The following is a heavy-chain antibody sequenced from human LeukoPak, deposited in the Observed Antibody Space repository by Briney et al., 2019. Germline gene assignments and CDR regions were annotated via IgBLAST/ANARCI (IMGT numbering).Heavy chain of an antibody. CDR2: ISGSGGST. D-gene: IGHD2-21*02. CDR3: TKEGGPMAATAERYSFDH. V-gene: IGHV3-23*01. J-gene: IGHJ4*02. CDR1: GFTFSSYA. Sequence: GSLRLSCAASGFTFSSYAMSWVRQAPGKGLEWVSAISGSGGSTYYADSVKGRFTISRDNSKNTLSLQMNSLREEDTAVYYCTKEGGPMAATAERYSFDHWGQGALVTVSS.